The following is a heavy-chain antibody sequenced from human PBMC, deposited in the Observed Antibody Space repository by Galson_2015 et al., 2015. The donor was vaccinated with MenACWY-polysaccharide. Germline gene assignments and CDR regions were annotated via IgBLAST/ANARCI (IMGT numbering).Heavy chain of an antibody. CDR2: INSDGTSK. J-gene: IGHJ4*02. D-gene: IGHD3-16*01. V-gene: IGHV3-74*01. Sequence: SLRLSCAASGFTFSSDWMHWVRQAPGKGLVWISRINSDGTSKTYADSVKGRFTISRDNAKNTLYLQMNSLRAEDTAVYYCARDPLWDRTVGVDYWGQGTLVTVSS. CDR3: ARDPLWDRTVGVDY. CDR1: GFTFSSDW.